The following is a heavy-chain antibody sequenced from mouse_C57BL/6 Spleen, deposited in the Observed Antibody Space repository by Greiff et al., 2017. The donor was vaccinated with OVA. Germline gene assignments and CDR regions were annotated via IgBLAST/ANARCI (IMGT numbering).Heavy chain of an antibody. CDR3: ARDYGSIPAWFAY. J-gene: IGHJ3*01. D-gene: IGHD1-1*01. V-gene: IGHV3-6*01. CDR2: ISYDGSN. CDR1: GYSITSGYY. Sequence: ESGPGLVKPSQSLSLTCSVTGYSITSGYYWNWIRQFPGNKLEWMGYISYDGSNNYNPSLKNRISITRDTSKNQFFLKLNSVTTEDTATYYCARDYGSIPAWFAYWGQGTLVTVSA.